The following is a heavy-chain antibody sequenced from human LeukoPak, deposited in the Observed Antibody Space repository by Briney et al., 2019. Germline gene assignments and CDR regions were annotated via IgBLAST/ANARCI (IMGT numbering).Heavy chain of an antibody. Sequence: PSETLSLTCTVSGGSIASYYWSWIRQFPGKGLEWIGYISYRGSTSYNPSLNSRVSISLDTSKNQLSLRLNSVTAADTAVYYCARERTNYGGIDYWGQGTLVTVSS. V-gene: IGHV4-59*01. CDR2: ISYRGST. J-gene: IGHJ4*02. CDR3: ARERTNYGGIDY. D-gene: IGHD1-7*01. CDR1: GGSIASYY.